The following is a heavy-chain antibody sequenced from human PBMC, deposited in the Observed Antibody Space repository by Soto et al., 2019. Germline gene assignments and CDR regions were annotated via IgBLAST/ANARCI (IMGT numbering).Heavy chain of an antibody. CDR3: ARVAPFITMIVVALDY. Sequence: GGSLRLSCAASGFTFSDYYMSWIRQAPGKGLEWVSYISSSSSYTNYADSVKGRFTISRVNAKNSLYLQMNSLRAEDTAVYYCARVAPFITMIVVALDYWGQGTLVTVSS. CDR2: ISSSSSYT. D-gene: IGHD3-22*01. V-gene: IGHV3-11*06. J-gene: IGHJ4*02. CDR1: GFTFSDYY.